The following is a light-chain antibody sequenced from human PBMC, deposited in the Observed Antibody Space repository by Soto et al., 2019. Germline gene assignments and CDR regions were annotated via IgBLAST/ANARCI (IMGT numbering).Light chain of an antibody. V-gene: IGLV2-8*01. CDR1: KNDIGVYDF. CDR2: EGT. J-gene: IGLJ1*01. CDR3: CSYAGNNIFV. Sequence: QSALTQPPSASGSPGQSVTISCTGTKNDIGVYDFVSWYQHHPGKAPRLIIYEGTKRPSGVSDRFSGSKSGNTASMTISGLQAEDEANYYCCSYAGNNIFVFGTGTKLTVL.